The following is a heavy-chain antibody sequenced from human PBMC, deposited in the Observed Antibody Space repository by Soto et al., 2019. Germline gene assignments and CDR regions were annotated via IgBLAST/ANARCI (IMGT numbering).Heavy chain of an antibody. CDR3: ARGPRAPPPHDYGMDV. V-gene: IGHV3-23*01. CDR1: GVTFSSYV. CDR2: IRGSGGDT. Sequence: EVLLLESGGGLVQPGGSLRISCAASGVTFSSYVMNWVRQAPGKGLEWVSGIRGSGGDTFYADSVKGGFTISRHNSKNTLYRQMNSLRAEDTAVYYCARGPRAPPPHDYGMDVWGQGTTVTVSS. J-gene: IGHJ6*02.